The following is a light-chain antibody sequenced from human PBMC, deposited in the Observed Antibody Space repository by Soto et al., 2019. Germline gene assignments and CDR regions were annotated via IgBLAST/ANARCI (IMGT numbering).Light chain of an antibody. CDR2: LNN. V-gene: IGLV1-40*01. J-gene: IGLJ3*02. CDR3: QSYDISLRAWV. CDR1: SSNIGAGYD. Sequence: QSVLTQPPSVSGAPGQRVTISCTASSSNIGAGYDVHWYQQIPGTAPKLLIYLNNNRPSGVPDRFSGSKSGTSASLAITGLQAEDESDYYCQSYDISLRAWVFGGGTKLTVL.